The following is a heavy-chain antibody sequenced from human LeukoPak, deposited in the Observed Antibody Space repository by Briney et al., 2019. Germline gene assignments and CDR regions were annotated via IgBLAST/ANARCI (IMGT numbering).Heavy chain of an antibody. Sequence: ASVKVSCKASGYTFTSYGISWVRQAPGQGLEWMGWISAYNGNTNYAQKLHGRVTMTTDTSTSTAYMELRSLRSDDTAVYYCAREEGITIFGVVISYYGMDVWGQGTTVTVSS. CDR2: ISAYNGNT. CDR3: AREEGITIFGVVISYYGMDV. CDR1: GYTFTSYG. D-gene: IGHD3-3*01. V-gene: IGHV1-18*01. J-gene: IGHJ6*02.